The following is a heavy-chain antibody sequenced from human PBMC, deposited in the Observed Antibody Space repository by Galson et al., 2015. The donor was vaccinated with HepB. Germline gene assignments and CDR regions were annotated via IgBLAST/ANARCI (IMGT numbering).Heavy chain of an antibody. V-gene: IGHV3-30*04. D-gene: IGHD4-23*01. CDR2: ISSDGSHE. CDR1: EFTFTRYA. CDR3: TRDTHDYSGNGFDY. Sequence: SLRLSCAVSEFTFTRYAIHWVRQAPGKGLEWVAVISSDGSHEYYGGSVRGRFTISRDDSKKTVDLQMNSLRAEDTAVYYCTRDTHDYSGNGFDYWGQGTLVTVSP. J-gene: IGHJ4*02.